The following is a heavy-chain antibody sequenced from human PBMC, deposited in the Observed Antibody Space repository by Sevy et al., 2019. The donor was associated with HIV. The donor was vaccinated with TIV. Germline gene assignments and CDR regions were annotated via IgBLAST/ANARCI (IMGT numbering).Heavy chain of an antibody. CDR3: VRDGRTDANANDPSLDY. CDR1: GFTFSSYS. CDR2: ISRSNNTI. J-gene: IGHJ4*02. Sequence: GGSLRLSCAASGFTFSSYSMNWVRQAPGKGLDWVSYISRSNNTIYYTDSVKGRFTISRDNAKNSLYLQMNSLRDEDTAMYYCVRDGRTDANANDPSLDYWGQGTLVTVSS. D-gene: IGHD2-2*01. V-gene: IGHV3-48*02.